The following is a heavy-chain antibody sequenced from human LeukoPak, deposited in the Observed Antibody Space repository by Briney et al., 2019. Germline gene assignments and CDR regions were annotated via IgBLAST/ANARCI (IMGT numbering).Heavy chain of an antibody. D-gene: IGHD6-13*01. J-gene: IGHJ4*02. CDR1: GSISGYY. CDR3: ARGRSIAAAGILFDY. Sequence: SETLSLTCTVSGSISGYYWSWIRQPPGKGLEWIGEINHSGSTNYNPSLKSRVTISVDTSKNQFSLKLSSVTAADTAVYYCARGRSIAAAGILFDYWGQGTLVTVSS. V-gene: IGHV4-34*01. CDR2: INHSGST.